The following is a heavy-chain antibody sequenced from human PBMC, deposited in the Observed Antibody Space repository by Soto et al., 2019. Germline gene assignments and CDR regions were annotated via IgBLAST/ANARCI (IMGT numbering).Heavy chain of an antibody. CDR2: ISGSGVTI. CDR3: AREHKTSGSYDGSGSSDY. J-gene: IGHJ4*02. Sequence: AGSLRLSCLASGITFSDYYMTWIRQAPGKGLEWISYISGSGVTISYADSVKGRFTISRDNAKNSLYLQMNSPRAEDTAVYYCAREHKTSGSYDGSGSSDYWGQGTIVTVSS. CDR1: GITFSDYY. D-gene: IGHD3-10*01. V-gene: IGHV3-11*01.